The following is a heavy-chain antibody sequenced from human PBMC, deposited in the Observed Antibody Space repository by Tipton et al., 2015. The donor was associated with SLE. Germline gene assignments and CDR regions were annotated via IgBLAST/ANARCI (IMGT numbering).Heavy chain of an antibody. CDR1: GGSISSSSYY. CDR2: IYYSGST. D-gene: IGHD3-3*01. V-gene: IGHV4-39*07. CDR3: ARGDYDFWSGFWFDP. Sequence: TLSLTCTVSGGSISSSSYYWGWIRQPPGKGLEWIGSIYYSGSTYYNPSLKSRVTISVDTSKNQFSLKLSSVTAADTAVYYCARGDYDFWSGFWFDPWGQGTLVTVSS. J-gene: IGHJ5*02.